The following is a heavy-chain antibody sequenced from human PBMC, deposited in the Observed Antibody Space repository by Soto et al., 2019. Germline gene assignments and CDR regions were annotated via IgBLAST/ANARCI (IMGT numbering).Heavy chain of an antibody. J-gene: IGHJ4*02. CDR1: GFTFSNAW. Sequence: GGSLRLSCAASGFTFSNAWMNWVRQAPGKGLEWVGRIKSKTDGGTTDYAAPVKGRFTISRDDSKNTLYLQMNSLKTEDTAAYYCTTDVKQWLVPDYWGQGTLVTVSS. CDR2: IKSKTDGGTT. CDR3: TTDVKQWLVPDY. V-gene: IGHV3-15*07. D-gene: IGHD6-19*01.